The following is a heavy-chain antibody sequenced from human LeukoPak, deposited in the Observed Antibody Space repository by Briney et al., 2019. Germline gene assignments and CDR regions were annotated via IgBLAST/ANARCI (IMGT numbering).Heavy chain of an antibody. CDR3: AREGSYCVGGDCYSFDF. V-gene: IGHV1-2*02. J-gene: IGHJ4*02. D-gene: IGHD2-21*02. CDR2: MHPGNGNT. Sequence: GASVKVSCKASGYRFLSNYIQWVRQAPGLGPEWIGWMHPGNGNTRYAEKFQGRVTMTRDTSINTAYMDLSSLRSDDTAVYYCAREGSYCVGGDCYSFDFWGQGTLITVSS. CDR1: GYRFLSNY.